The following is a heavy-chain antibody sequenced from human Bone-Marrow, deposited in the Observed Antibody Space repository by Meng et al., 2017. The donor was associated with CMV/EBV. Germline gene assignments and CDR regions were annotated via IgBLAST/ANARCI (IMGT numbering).Heavy chain of an antibody. D-gene: IGHD7-27*01. J-gene: IGHJ4*02. CDR2: ISYDGSNK. Sequence: QVRLVGSGGGVVQPGRSLRLSCAASGFTFSSYAMHWVRQAPGKGLEWVAVISYDGSNKYYADSVKGRFTISRDNFQNTLYLQMNSLKAEDTAVYYCARDPNWGGDFWGQGTLVTVSS. V-gene: IGHV3-30-3*01. CDR3: ARDPNWGGDF. CDR1: GFTFSSYA.